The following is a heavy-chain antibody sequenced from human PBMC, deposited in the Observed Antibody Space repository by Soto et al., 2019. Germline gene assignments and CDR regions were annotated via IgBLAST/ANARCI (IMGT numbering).Heavy chain of an antibody. J-gene: IGHJ5*02. CDR1: GFTFSNAW. V-gene: IGHV3-15*01. Sequence: EVQLVESGGGLVKPGGSLRLSCAASGFTFSNAWMSWVRQAPGKGLEWVGRIKSKTDGGTTDYAAPVKGRFTISRDDSKDTLYLQMNSLKTEDTAVYYCTTDVVVPAATNWFDPWGQGTLVTVSS. D-gene: IGHD2-2*01. CDR2: IKSKTDGGTT. CDR3: TTDVVVPAATNWFDP.